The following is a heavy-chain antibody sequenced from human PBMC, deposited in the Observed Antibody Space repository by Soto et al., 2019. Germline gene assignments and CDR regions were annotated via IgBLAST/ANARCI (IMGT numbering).Heavy chain of an antibody. CDR2: ISDSGTIT. D-gene: IGHD1-1*01. J-gene: IGHJ4*02. Sequence: PGGSLRLTCEGSDFIFSNYGMSWVRQAPGKGLEWVAGISDSGTITNYADSVKGRFTISKDNSRRMVYLQMDSLRADATAFHVSAKAGRTGYRFDSWGQGLLVTVSS. V-gene: IGHV3-23*01. CDR1: DFIFSNYG. CDR3: AKAGRTGYRFDS.